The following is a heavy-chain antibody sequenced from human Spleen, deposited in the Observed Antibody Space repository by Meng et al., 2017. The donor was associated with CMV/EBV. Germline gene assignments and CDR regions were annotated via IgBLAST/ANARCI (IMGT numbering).Heavy chain of an antibody. CDR2: IRYDGSNK. J-gene: IGHJ6*02. CDR1: GFTFSSYG. V-gene: IGHV3-30*02. CDR3: AKDRGYRTYNGLDV. Sequence: GESLKISCAASGFTFSSYGMHWVRQAPGKGLEWVAFIRYDGSNKYYADSVKGRFTISRDNSKNTLYLQMSSLRAEDTAIYYCAKDRGYRTYNGLDVWGQGTTVTVSS. D-gene: IGHD3-10*01.